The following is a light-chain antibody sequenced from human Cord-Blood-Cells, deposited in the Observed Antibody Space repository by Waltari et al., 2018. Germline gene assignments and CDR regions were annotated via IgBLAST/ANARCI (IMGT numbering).Light chain of an antibody. Sequence: QSALTQPASVSGSPGQSITISCTGTSSDVGSYNLVSWYQQHPGKAPKLMIYEVSKLPSGVSNRFSGSKSGNTASRTISGLQAEDEADYYCCSYAGSSTPYVFGTGTKVTVL. CDR1: SSDVGSYNL. J-gene: IGLJ1*01. CDR2: EVS. V-gene: IGLV2-23*02. CDR3: CSYAGSSTPYV.